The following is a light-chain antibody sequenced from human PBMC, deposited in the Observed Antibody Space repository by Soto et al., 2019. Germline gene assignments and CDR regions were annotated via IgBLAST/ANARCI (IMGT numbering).Light chain of an antibody. CDR3: SSYTSSSTYV. V-gene: IGLV2-18*02. J-gene: IGLJ1*01. Sequence: QSALTQAPSVSGAPGQSVTISCTGTSNDVGSYNRVSWYQQPPGTAPKLMIYEVSNRPSGVPDRFSGSKSGNTASLTISGLQAEDEADYYCSSYTSSSTYVFGTGTKVTVL. CDR1: SNDVGSYNR. CDR2: EVS.